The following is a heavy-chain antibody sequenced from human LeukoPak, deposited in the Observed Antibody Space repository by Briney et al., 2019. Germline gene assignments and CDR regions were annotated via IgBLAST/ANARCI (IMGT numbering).Heavy chain of an antibody. J-gene: IGHJ4*02. V-gene: IGHV1-8*01. CDR2: MNPGSGDT. Sequence: ASVKVSCKASGYTFTSYDINWVRQAIGQGLEWMGWMNPGSGDTAYAQKFQDRVTMTRDTSISTAYMELSSLESEDTAIYYCARGLGDYNTDWFPVSGYWGQGTLVTVSS. CDR1: GYTFTSYD. D-gene: IGHD3-9*01. CDR3: ARGLGDYNTDWFPVSGY.